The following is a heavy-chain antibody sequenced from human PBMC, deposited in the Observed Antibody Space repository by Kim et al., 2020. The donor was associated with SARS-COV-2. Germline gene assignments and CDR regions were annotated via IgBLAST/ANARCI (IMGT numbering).Heavy chain of an antibody. CDR3: ARVRSQLLYVSGSWFDP. V-gene: IGHV3-74*01. D-gene: IGHD2-2*02. J-gene: IGHJ5*02. CDR1: GFTFSSYW. CDR2: INSDGSST. Sequence: GGSLRLSCAASGFTFSSYWMHWVRQAPGKGLVWVSRINSDGSSTSYADSVKGRFTISRDNAKNTLYLQMNSLRAEDTAVYYCARVRSQLLYVSGSWFDPWGQGTLVTVSS.